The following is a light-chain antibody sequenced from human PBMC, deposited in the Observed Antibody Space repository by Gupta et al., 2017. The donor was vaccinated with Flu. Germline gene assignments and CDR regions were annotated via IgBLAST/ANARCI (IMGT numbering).Light chain of an antibody. CDR3: LQSLQTPWT. CDR1: QSLLHSNGYNY. V-gene: IGKV2-28*01. J-gene: IGKJ1*01. CDR2: LGS. Sequence: DIVMTQSPLSLPVTPGEPASISCRSSQSLLHSNGYNYLSWYLQKPGHSPQLLIYLGSNRASGVPDRFSGSGSGTDFALKISRVEAEDVGVYYCLQSLQTPWTFGQGTXVETK.